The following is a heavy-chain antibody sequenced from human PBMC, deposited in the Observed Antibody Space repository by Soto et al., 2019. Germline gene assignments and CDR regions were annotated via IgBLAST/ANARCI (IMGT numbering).Heavy chain of an antibody. CDR1: GGSVSSGSYY. Sequence: SETLSLTCTVSGGSVSSGSYYWSWIRQPPGKGLEWIGYIYYSGSTNYNPSLKSRVTISVDTSKNQFSLKLSSVTAADTAVYYCARDGYYYDSSGYYYLDYYYGMDVWGQGTTVTVS. V-gene: IGHV4-61*01. CDR2: IYYSGST. J-gene: IGHJ6*02. CDR3: ARDGYYYDSSGYYYLDYYYGMDV. D-gene: IGHD3-22*01.